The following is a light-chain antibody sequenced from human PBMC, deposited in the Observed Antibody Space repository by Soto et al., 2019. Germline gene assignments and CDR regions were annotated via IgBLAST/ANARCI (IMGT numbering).Light chain of an antibody. CDR3: HQYDTAPQT. Sequence: ESVLMQSPGTLSLSPGERATLSCRASQTLRRTYIAWYQQKPGQAPRVLIYGASKRATGIPDRFSGSGSGTDFSLTISRLEPEDFAVYYCHQYDTAPQTYGQGTKVDIK. CDR2: GAS. J-gene: IGKJ2*01. V-gene: IGKV3-20*01. CDR1: QTLRRTY.